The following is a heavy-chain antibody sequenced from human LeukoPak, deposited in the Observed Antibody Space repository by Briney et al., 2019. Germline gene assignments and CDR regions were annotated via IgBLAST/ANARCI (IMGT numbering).Heavy chain of an antibody. J-gene: IGHJ4*02. CDR2: ISYSGST. V-gene: IGHV4-59*01. Sequence: PSETLSLTCAVSGGSISSYYWSWIRQPPGKGLEWIGYISYSGSTNYNPSLKSRVTISVDTSKNQFSLKLSSVTAADTAVYYCARAPRGEPPDYWGQGTLVTVSS. D-gene: IGHD3-16*01. CDR3: ARAPRGEPPDY. CDR1: GGSISSYY.